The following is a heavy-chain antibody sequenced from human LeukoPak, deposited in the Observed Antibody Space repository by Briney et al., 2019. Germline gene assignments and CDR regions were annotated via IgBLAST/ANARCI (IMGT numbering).Heavy chain of an antibody. V-gene: IGHV5-51*01. CDR1: GYSFTSYW. CDR3: ARRVGYCSSTSCPPDY. CDR2: IYPGDSDT. Sequence: GESLKISCKGSGYSFTSYWIGWVRQMPGKGLEWMGIIYPGDSDTRYSPSFQGQVTISADKSISTAYLQWSSLKASDTAMYYCARRVGYCSSTSCPPDYWGQGTLVTVSS. D-gene: IGHD2-2*01. J-gene: IGHJ4*02.